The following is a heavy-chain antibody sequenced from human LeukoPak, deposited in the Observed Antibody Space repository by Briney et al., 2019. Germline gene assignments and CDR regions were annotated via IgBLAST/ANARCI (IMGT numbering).Heavy chain of an antibody. CDR3: ARGEYYYYYYMGV. Sequence: GGSLRLSCAASGFTVSSNYMSWIRQAPGKGLEWVSIFYSGGYTYYADSVKGRFTISRDNSKNTLYLQMNSLRAEDTAVYYCARGEYYYYYYMGVWGRGTTVTVSS. J-gene: IGHJ6*03. V-gene: IGHV3-66*02. CDR1: GFTVSSNY. D-gene: IGHD3-10*01. CDR2: FYSGGYT.